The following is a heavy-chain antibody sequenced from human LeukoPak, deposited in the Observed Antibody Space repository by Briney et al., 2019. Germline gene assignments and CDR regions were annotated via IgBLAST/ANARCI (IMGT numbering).Heavy chain of an antibody. D-gene: IGHD7-27*01. Sequence: GGSLRLSCAASGFTFSDHAMSWVRQAPAKGLEWVSSINGNGGGSYYIDSVKGRFTVSRDNSENALYLQMNNLRTEDTAVYFCVKGGTADRVGWTHWGRGSLVTVFS. CDR2: INGNGGGS. V-gene: IGHV3-23*01. CDR3: VKGGTADRVGWTH. CDR1: GFTFSDHA. J-gene: IGHJ4*02.